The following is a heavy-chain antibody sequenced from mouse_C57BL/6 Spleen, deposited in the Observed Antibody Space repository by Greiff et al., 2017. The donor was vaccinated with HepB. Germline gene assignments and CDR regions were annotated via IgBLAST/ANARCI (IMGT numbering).Heavy chain of an antibody. CDR3: ARDPRDYAFDY. CDR1: GFTFSSYA. V-gene: IGHV5-4*01. D-gene: IGHD2-4*01. Sequence: DVMLVESGGGLVKPGGSLKLSCAASGFTFSSYAMSWVRQTPEKRLEWVATISDGGSYTYYPDNVKGRFTISRDNAKNNLYLQMSHLKSEDTAMYYCARDPRDYAFDYWGQGTTLTVSS. J-gene: IGHJ2*01. CDR2: ISDGGSYT.